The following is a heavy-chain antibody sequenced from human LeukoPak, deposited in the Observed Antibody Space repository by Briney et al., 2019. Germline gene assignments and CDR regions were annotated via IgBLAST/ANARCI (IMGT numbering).Heavy chain of an antibody. CDR1: GFTFSSYG. V-gene: IGHV3-23*01. CDR3: AKVVAWVDY. CDR2: ISDSGSST. Sequence: GGSLRLSCAASGFTFSSYGKSWVRQAPGKGLEWVSGISDSGSSTYYADSVKGRFTISRDNSKNTMYLQMNSLRAEDTAVYYCAKVVAWVDYWGQGTLVTVSS. D-gene: IGHD2-15*01. J-gene: IGHJ4*02.